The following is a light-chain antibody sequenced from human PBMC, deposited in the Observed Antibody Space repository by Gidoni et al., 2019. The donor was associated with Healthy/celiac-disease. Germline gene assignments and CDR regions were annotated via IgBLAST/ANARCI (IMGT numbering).Light chain of an antibody. Sequence: QSALTQPASVSGSPGQSITTSCTGTSSDVGGHHYVSWSQQHPGKAPKLMIYDVSHWPSGVSNRFSGSKSGNTASLTISGLQAEDEADYYCSSYTSSSTLEVVFGGGTKLTVL. V-gene: IGLV2-14*01. CDR1: SSDVGGHHY. CDR3: SSYTSSSTLEVV. J-gene: IGLJ2*01. CDR2: DVS.